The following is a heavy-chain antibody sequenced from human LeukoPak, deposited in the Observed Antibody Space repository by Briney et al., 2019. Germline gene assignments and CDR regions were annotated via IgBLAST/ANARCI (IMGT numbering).Heavy chain of an antibody. CDR1: GFTFSSYA. CDR3: ARAPGYSYGYFDY. CDR2: ISSNGGST. Sequence: GGSLRLSCAASGFTFSSYAMHWVRQAPGKGLDYVSAISSNGGSTYYANSVKGRFTISRDNSKNTLYLQMGSLRAEDMAVYYCARAPGYSYGYFDYWGQGTLVTVSS. V-gene: IGHV3-64*01. D-gene: IGHD5-18*01. J-gene: IGHJ4*02.